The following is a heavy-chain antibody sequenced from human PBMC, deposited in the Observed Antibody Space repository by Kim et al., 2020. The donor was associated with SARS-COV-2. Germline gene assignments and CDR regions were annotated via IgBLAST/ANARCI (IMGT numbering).Heavy chain of an antibody. D-gene: IGHD2-2*01. CDR2: INHSGST. CDR1: GGSFSGYY. V-gene: IGHV4-34*01. J-gene: IGHJ1*01. CDR3: ARARSYCSSTSCHIGGYFQH. Sequence: SETLSLTCAVYGGSFSGYYWSWIRQPPGKGLEWIGEINHSGSTNYNPSLKSRVTISVDTSKNQFSLKLSSVTAADTAVYYCARARSYCSSTSCHIGGYFQHWGQGTLVTVSS.